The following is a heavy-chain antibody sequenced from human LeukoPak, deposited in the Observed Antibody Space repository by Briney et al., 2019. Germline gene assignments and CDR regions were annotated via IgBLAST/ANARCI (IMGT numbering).Heavy chain of an antibody. CDR2: ITSSSSAT. D-gene: IGHD6-6*01. V-gene: IGHV3-48*01. CDR3: AREYRSSSGRAFDI. Sequence: GGSLRLSCAASGFTFSNYAMSWVRQAPGKGLEWVSYITSSSSATNYADSVKGRFTISRDNANNSLYLQLNSLRAEDTAVYYCAREYRSSSGRAFDIWGQGTMVTVSS. CDR1: GFTFSNYA. J-gene: IGHJ3*02.